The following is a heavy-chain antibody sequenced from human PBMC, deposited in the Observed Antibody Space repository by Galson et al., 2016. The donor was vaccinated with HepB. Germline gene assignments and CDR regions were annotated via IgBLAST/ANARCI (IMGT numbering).Heavy chain of an antibody. J-gene: IGHJ6*02. CDR3: ARDGHIVMVTASMDV. D-gene: IGHD2-21*02. CDR1: GFTFSGYA. Sequence: SLRLSCAASGFTFSGYAMHWVRQAPGKGLEWVAVISYDGSNKYFADSVKGRFTISRDNSKNTLYLQMSSLRPEDTAVYYCARDGHIVMVTASMDVWGQGTTVTVSS. CDR2: ISYDGSNK. V-gene: IGHV3-30*04.